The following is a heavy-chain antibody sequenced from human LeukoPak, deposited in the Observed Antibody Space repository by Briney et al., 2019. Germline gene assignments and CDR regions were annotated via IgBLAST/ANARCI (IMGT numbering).Heavy chain of an antibody. Sequence: GRSLRLSCAASEFTFSSYAMHWVRQAPGKGLEWVAVISYDGSNKYYADSVKGRFTISRDNSKNTLYLQMNSLRAEDTAVYYCARDRIPAVAGILLRYYFDYWGQGTLVTVSS. CDR2: ISYDGSNK. D-gene: IGHD6-19*01. CDR1: EFTFSSYA. CDR3: ARDRIPAVAGILLRYYFDY. J-gene: IGHJ4*02. V-gene: IGHV3-30*04.